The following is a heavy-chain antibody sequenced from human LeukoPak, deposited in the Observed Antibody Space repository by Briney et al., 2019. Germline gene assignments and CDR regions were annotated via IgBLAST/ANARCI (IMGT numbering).Heavy chain of an antibody. Sequence: PSETLSLTCAVSGYSISSGYYWGWIRQPPGKGLEWIGSIYHSGSTYYNPSLKSRVTISVDTSKNQFSLKLSSVTAADTAVYYCARGRWFGELLWGFFDYWGQGTLVAVSS. CDR3: ARGRWFGELLWGFFDY. CDR1: GYSISSGYY. D-gene: IGHD3-10*01. CDR2: IYHSGST. V-gene: IGHV4-38-2*01. J-gene: IGHJ4*02.